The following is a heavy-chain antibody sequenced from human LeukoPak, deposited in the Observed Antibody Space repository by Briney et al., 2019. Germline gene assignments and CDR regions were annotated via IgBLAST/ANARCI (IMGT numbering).Heavy chain of an antibody. D-gene: IGHD3-22*01. J-gene: IGHJ4*02. V-gene: IGHV3-30-3*01. CDR1: GFTFSSYA. Sequence: PGRSLRLPCAASGFTFSSYAMHWVRQAPGKGLEWVAVISYDGSNKYYADSVKGRFTISRDNSKNTLYLQMNSLRAEDTAVYYCARDWGEVITTPFDYWGQGTLVTVSS. CDR2: ISYDGSNK. CDR3: ARDWGEVITTPFDY.